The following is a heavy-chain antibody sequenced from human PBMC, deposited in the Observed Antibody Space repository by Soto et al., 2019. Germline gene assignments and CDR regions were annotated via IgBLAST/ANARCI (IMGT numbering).Heavy chain of an antibody. CDR1: GGSISSYY. CDR3: ARGQYYDFWSGYYTSPYYYMDV. D-gene: IGHD3-3*01. CDR2: IYYSGST. Sequence: SETLSLTCTVSGGSISSYYWSWIRQPPGKGLEWIGYIYYSGSTNYNPSLKSRVTISVDTSKNQFSLKLSSVTAADTAVYYCARGQYYDFWSGYYTSPYYYMDVWGKGTTVTVSS. J-gene: IGHJ6*03. V-gene: IGHV4-59*08.